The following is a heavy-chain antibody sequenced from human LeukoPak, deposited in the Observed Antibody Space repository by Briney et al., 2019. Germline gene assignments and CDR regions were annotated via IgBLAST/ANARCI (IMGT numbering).Heavy chain of an antibody. J-gene: IGHJ4*02. CDR1: GYTFTSYA. CDR2: INAGNGNT. Sequence: ASVKVSCKASGYTFTSYAMHWVRQAPGQRLEWMGWINAGNGNTKYSQKFQGGVTITRDTSASTAYMELSSLRSEDTAVYYCARDGRVATSLLTRWFDYWGQGTLVTVSS. D-gene: IGHD5-12*01. V-gene: IGHV1-3*01. CDR3: ARDGRVATSLLTRWFDY.